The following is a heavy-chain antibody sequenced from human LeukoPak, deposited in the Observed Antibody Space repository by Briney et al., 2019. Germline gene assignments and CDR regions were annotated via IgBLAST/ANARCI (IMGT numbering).Heavy chain of an antibody. Sequence: PSETLSLTCTVSGDSISNYYWSWIRQSPGKELEWIGYMYNRGSTIYNPSLKSRVTISVDTSKNQFSLKLSSVTAADTAVYYCARGEQSRTGDWFDPWGQGTLVAVSS. CDR1: GDSISNYY. J-gene: IGHJ5*02. CDR2: MYNRGST. CDR3: ARGEQSRTGDWFDP. V-gene: IGHV4-59*01. D-gene: IGHD1-26*01.